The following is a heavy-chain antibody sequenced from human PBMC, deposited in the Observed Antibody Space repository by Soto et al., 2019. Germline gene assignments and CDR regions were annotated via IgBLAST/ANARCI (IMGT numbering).Heavy chain of an antibody. D-gene: IGHD5-12*01. CDR2: INAGNGNT. Sequence: ASVKISCKASGYTFTSYAMHWVRQAPGQRLEWMGWINAGNGNTKYSQKFQGRVTITRDTSASTAYMELSSLRSEDTAVYYCARDADIVATEYYFDYWGQGTLVTVSS. CDR3: ARDADIVATEYYFDY. V-gene: IGHV1-3*01. J-gene: IGHJ4*02. CDR1: GYTFTSYA.